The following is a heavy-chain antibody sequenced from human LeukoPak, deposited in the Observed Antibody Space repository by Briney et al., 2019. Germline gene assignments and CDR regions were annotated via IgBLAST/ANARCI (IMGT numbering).Heavy chain of an antibody. D-gene: IGHD3-3*01. Sequence: GGSLRLSCAAAGFTFSSYSKNWVRQAPGKGLEWVSSISSSSSYIYYADSVKGRFTISRDNAKNSLYLQMNSLRAEDTAVYYCARDRDDFWSGYSDSWGQGTLVTVSS. CDR3: ARDRDDFWSGYSDS. V-gene: IGHV3-21*01. J-gene: IGHJ5*01. CDR1: GFTFSSYS. CDR2: ISSSSSYI.